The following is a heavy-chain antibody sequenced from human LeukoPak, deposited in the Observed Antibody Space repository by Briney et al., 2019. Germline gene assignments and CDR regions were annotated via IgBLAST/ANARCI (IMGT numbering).Heavy chain of an antibody. V-gene: IGHV1-69*01. CDR1: GGTFSSYA. Sequence: GASVKVSCKASGGTFSSYAISWVRQAPGQGLEWMGGIIPIFGTANYAQKFQGRVTITADESTSTAYMELSSLRSEDTAVYYCARGAEGGTAAPTIDYWGQGTLVTVSS. J-gene: IGHJ4*02. CDR2: IIPIFGTA. D-gene: IGHD6-13*01. CDR3: ARGAEGGTAAPTIDY.